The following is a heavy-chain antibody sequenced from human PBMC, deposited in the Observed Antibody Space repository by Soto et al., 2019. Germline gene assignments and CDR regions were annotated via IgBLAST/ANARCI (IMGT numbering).Heavy chain of an antibody. CDR2: SYYSGRT. CDR1: GGSINNYY. Sequence: SETLSLTCTVSGGSINNYYWSWIRQPPGKGLEWIGYSYYSGRTSYNPSLKSRVTISVDTSKNQFSLELSSVTAADTAVYYCARHWLQSWFDPWGQGTLVTVSS. CDR3: ARHWLQSWFDP. V-gene: IGHV4-59*01. J-gene: IGHJ5*02. D-gene: IGHD4-4*01.